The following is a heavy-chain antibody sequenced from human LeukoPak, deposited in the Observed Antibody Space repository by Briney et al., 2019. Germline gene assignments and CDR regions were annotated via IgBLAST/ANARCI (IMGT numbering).Heavy chain of an antibody. J-gene: IGHJ4*02. CDR3: AKAVVVVAATGFDY. CDR2: IKQDGTEK. D-gene: IGHD2-15*01. CDR1: GFTFSAYW. V-gene: IGHV3-7*03. Sequence: GGSLRLSCAASGFTFSAYWMTWVRQAPGKGLEWVANIKQDGTEKYYVDSVKGRFTISRDNAKNSLYLQMNSLRAEDTAVYYCAKAVVVVAATGFDYWGQGTLVTVSS.